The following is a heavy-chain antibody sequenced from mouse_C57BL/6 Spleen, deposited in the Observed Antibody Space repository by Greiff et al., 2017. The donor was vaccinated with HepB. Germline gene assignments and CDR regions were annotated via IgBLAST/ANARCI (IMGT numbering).Heavy chain of an antibody. D-gene: IGHD1-1*01. CDR2: ILPGGGST. Sequence: VKLVESGAELMKPGASVKLSCKASGYTFTGYWIEWVKQRPGHGLEWIGEILPGGGSTNYNEKFKGKATFTADTSSNTAYMQLSSLTTEDSAIYYCARGVGYAMDYWGQGTSVTGSS. CDR3: ARGVGYAMDY. CDR1: GYTFTGYW. J-gene: IGHJ4*01. V-gene: IGHV1-9*01.